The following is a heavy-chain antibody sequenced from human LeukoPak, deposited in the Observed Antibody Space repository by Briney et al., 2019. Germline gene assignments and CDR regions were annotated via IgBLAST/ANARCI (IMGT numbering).Heavy chain of an antibody. CDR1: GFTVSSNY. CDR2: IYSGGST. Sequence: GGSLRLSCAASGFTVSSNYMSWVRQAPGKGLEWVSVIYSGGSTYYADSVKGRISISRDNSKNTLYLQMNSLRAEDTAVYYCARHLTYYYGSGTGPIDYWGQGTLVTVSS. V-gene: IGHV3-66*04. D-gene: IGHD3-10*01. J-gene: IGHJ4*02. CDR3: ARHLTYYYGSGTGPIDY.